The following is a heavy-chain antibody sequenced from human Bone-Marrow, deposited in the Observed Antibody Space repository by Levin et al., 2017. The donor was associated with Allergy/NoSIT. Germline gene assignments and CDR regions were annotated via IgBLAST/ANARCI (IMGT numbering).Heavy chain of an antibody. J-gene: IGHJ4*02. Sequence: GESLKISCAASGFTFSDYYMSWIRQAPGQGLEWLSYISGSSSYTNNADSVKGRFTISRDNTKNSLYLQMNSLRAEDTAVYYCARIKWRLTGYYIDYWCQGTLVTVSS. CDR1: GFTFSDYY. V-gene: IGHV3-11*03. D-gene: IGHD3-9*01. CDR3: ARIKWRLTGYYIDY. CDR2: ISGSSSYT.